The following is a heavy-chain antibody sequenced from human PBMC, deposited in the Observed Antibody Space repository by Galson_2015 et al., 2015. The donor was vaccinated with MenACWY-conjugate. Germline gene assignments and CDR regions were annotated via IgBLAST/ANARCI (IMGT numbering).Heavy chain of an antibody. J-gene: IGHJ6*02. CDR1: GFTFRNSW. V-gene: IGHV3-7*03. Sequence: SLRLSCAASGFTFRNSWMRWVRQAPGKGLEWVASIKKDGSEKYYVDSVKGRFTISRDNAKNSMYLEMNSLRVEDTAVYSCARGHYGMDVWGQGTTVTASS. CDR2: IKKDGSEK. CDR3: ARGHYGMDV.